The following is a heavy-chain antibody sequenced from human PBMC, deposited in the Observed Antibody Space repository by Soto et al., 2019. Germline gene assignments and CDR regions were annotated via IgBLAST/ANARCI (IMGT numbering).Heavy chain of an antibody. CDR3: ARGRGYSGYGYRRGFDP. CDR2: IYYSGST. CDR1: GGSISSYY. Sequence: SETLSLTCTVSGGSISSYYWSWIRQPPGKGLEWIGYIYYSGSTNYNPSLKSRVTISVDTSKNQFSLKLSSVTAADTAVYYCARGRGYSGYGYRRGFDPWGQGTLVTVSS. V-gene: IGHV4-59*01. D-gene: IGHD5-12*01. J-gene: IGHJ5*02.